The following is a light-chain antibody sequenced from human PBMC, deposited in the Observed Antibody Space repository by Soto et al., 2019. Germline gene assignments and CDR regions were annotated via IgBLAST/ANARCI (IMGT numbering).Light chain of an antibody. J-gene: IGKJ3*01. CDR1: QDISNY. CDR3: QQRSNWPPT. Sequence: DIQMTQSPSSLSASVGDRVTITCQASQDISNYLNWYQQKPGKAPKLLIYDASNLETGVPSRFSGSGSGTDSTLTISSLEPEDFAVYYCQQRSNWPPTFGPGTKVDIK. V-gene: IGKV1-33*01. CDR2: DAS.